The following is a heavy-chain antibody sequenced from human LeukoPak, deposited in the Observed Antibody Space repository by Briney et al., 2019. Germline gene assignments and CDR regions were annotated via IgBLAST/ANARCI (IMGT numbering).Heavy chain of an antibody. D-gene: IGHD6-19*01. CDR3: ARIAVAGRLYWYLDL. Sequence: ASVKVSRKASGYTFTDYYMHWVRQAPGQGLEWVGWINPNSGGTNYAQHFQGRVTMTRDTSISTAYMELSRLRSDDTAVYYCARIAVAGRLYWYLDLWGRGTLVTVSS. CDR2: INPNSGGT. CDR1: GYTFTDYY. J-gene: IGHJ2*01. V-gene: IGHV1-2*02.